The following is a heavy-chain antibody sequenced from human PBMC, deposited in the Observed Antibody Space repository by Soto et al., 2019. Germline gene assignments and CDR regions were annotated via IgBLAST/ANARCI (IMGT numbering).Heavy chain of an antibody. D-gene: IGHD6-19*01. Sequence: QVTLKESGPVLVKPTETLTLRCTVSGLSITDSEMGVSWIRQPPGQPLAWLAHIDSSGEKSYRTFLKSRLAISKVTSKSQIVLTMTNMDPADTATYYCARRHLAVAVSPWFDPWGQGIPVTVSS. CDR2: IDSSGEK. V-gene: IGHV2-26*01. J-gene: IGHJ5*02. CDR1: GLSITDSEMG. CDR3: ARRHLAVAVSPWFDP.